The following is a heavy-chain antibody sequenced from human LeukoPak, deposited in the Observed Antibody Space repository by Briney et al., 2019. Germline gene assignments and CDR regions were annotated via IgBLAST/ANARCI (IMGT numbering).Heavy chain of an antibody. Sequence: SETLSLTCAVYGGSFSGYYWSWIRQPPGKGLEWIGEINHSGSTNYNPSLKSRVTISVDTSKNQFSLKLSSVTAADTAVYYCAKEKFSRFTMVRGVIIRNWFDPWGQGTLVTVSS. D-gene: IGHD3-10*01. J-gene: IGHJ5*02. V-gene: IGHV4-34*01. CDR2: INHSGST. CDR3: AKEKFSRFTMVRGVIIRNWFDP. CDR1: GGSFSGYY.